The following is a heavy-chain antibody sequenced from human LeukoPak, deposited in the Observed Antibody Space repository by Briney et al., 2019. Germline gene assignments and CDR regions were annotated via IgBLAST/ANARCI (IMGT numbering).Heavy chain of an antibody. Sequence: YPGGSLRPSWAPAGLSFDDYAIHSGRQAPGKGLEWVSLISGDGGSTYSAESVKGRFTISRDNSKTSRYLKMNRMRTEDTALHYCAKDRSQYYDSSGYYGWFDPWGQGTLVTVSS. V-gene: IGHV3-43*02. J-gene: IGHJ5*02. CDR1: GLSFDDYA. CDR2: ISGDGGST. D-gene: IGHD3-22*01. CDR3: AKDRSQYYDSSGYYGWFDP.